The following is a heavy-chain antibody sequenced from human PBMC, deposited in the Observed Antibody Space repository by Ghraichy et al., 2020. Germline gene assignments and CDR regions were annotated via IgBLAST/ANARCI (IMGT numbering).Heavy chain of an antibody. D-gene: IGHD4-17*01. CDR3: ARVSNDYGDYFPYYFDY. J-gene: IGHJ4*02. CDR2: IYTSGST. V-gene: IGHV4-4*07. CDR1: GDSISGYY. Sequence: LSLTCTVSGDSISGYYWSWIRQPAEKGLEWIGHIYTSGSTNYNPSLKSRVTMSLDTSKNQFSLRLSSVTAADTAVYYCARVSNDYGDYFPYYFDYWGQGTLVTVSS.